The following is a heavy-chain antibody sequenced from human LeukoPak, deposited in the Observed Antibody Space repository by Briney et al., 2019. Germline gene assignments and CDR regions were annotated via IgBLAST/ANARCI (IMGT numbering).Heavy chain of an antibody. Sequence: PGRSLRLSCAASGFTFSDYYMSWIRKAPGKGLDWVSYISSSGSYTNYADSVKGRFTISRDNTKNSLYLQMNSLRAEDTAVYFCARGSGYYDRVLDYWGQGTLVTVSS. J-gene: IGHJ4*02. D-gene: IGHD3-22*01. CDR2: ISSSGSYT. CDR3: ARGSGYYDRVLDY. CDR1: GFTFSDYY. V-gene: IGHV3-11*03.